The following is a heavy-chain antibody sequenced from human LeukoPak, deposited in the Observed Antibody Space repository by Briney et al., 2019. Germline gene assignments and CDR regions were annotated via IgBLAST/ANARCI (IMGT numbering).Heavy chain of an antibody. CDR2: IYYRGNT. D-gene: IGHD1-1*01. J-gene: IGHJ4*02. CDR3: ARAGNNWSFDY. CDR1: GDSVSIYY. Sequence: SETLSLTCTVSGDSVSIYYWSWIRQPPGKGLEWIGYIYYRGNTNYNPSLKSRVTMAVVTSKNQFSLKVSSVTAADTAVYYCARAGNNWSFDYWGQGTLVTVSS. V-gene: IGHV4-59*02.